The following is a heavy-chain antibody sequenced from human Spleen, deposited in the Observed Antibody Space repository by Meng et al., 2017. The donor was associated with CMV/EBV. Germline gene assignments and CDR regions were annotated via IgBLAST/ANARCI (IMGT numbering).Heavy chain of an antibody. CDR3: ARQGGSYRGDFDY. V-gene: IGHV4-61*01. Sequence: SETLSLTCTVSGGSVSSGSYYWSWIRQPPGKGLEWIGYIYYSGSTNYNPSLKSRVTISVDTSKNQFSLKLSSVTAADTAVYYCARQGGSYRGDFDYWGQGTLVTVSS. CDR2: IYYSGST. CDR1: GGSVSSGSYY. J-gene: IGHJ4*02. D-gene: IGHD1-26*01.